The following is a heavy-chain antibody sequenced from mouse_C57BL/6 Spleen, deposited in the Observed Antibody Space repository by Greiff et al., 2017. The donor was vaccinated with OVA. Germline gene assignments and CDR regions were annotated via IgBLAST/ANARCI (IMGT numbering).Heavy chain of an antibody. CDR3: TKDYYGSSFAY. Sequence: EVMLVESGAELVRPGASVKLSCTASGFNIKDDYMHWVKQRPEQGLEWIGWIDPENGDTEYASKFQGKATITADTSSNTAYLQLISLTSEDTAVYYCTKDYYGSSFAYWGQGTLVTVSA. D-gene: IGHD1-1*01. J-gene: IGHJ3*01. CDR2: IDPENGDT. V-gene: IGHV14-4*01. CDR1: GFNIKDDY.